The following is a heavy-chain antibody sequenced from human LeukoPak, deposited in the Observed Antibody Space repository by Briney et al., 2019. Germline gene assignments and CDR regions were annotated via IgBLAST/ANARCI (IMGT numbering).Heavy chain of an antibody. CDR3: AKSGADCSGGSCYSYGYGMDV. V-gene: IGHV3-30*18. Sequence: GGSLRLSCAASGFTFSSYGMHWVRQAPGKGLEWVAVISYDGSNKYYADSVKGRFTISRDNSKNTRYLQINSLRAEDTAVYYCAKSGADCSGGSCYSYGYGMDVWGQGTTVTVSS. J-gene: IGHJ6*02. D-gene: IGHD2-15*01. CDR1: GFTFSSYG. CDR2: ISYDGSNK.